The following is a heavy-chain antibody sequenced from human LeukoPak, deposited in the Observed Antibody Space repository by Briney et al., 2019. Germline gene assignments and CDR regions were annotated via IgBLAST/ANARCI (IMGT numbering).Heavy chain of an antibody. CDR1: GYSFTSYW. V-gene: IGHV5-51*01. CDR2: IYPDDSDT. J-gene: IGHJ3*01. D-gene: IGHD5-12*01. Sequence: GESLKISCKGSGYSFTSYWIAWVRQMPGKGLEWMGIIYPDDSDTRYSPSFQGQVTISADKSISTAYLQWSSLKASDTAMYYCARHKAERGSSGYDWGAFDVWGQGTMVTVSS. CDR3: ARHKAERGSSGYDWGAFDV.